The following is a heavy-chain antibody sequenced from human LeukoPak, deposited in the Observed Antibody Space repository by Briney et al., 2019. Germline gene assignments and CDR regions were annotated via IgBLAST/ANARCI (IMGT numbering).Heavy chain of an antibody. CDR3: ASRAGGTFDY. D-gene: IGHD3-16*01. V-gene: IGHV4-38-2*01. CDR1: GYSISSGYY. Sequence: PSETLSLTCAVSGYSISSGYYWGWIRQPPGKGLEWIGSIYHSGSTYYNPSLKSRVTISVDTSKNQFSLKLSSVTAADTAVYYCASRAGGTFDYWGQGTLVTVSS. CDR2: IYHSGST. J-gene: IGHJ4*02.